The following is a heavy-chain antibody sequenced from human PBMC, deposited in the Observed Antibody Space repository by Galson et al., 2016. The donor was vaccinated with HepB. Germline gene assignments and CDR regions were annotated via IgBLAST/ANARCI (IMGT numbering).Heavy chain of an antibody. J-gene: IGHJ6*02. CDR3: ARGDYGASFYYGVDV. CDR1: GFTFRKYG. Sequence: SLRLSCAVSGFTFRKYGMHWVRQPPGKGLQWVAAISFNEDKKFYLDSVRGRFTVSRDSSKNTLYLQLNSLRTGDTAVYFCARGDYGASFYYGVDVWGQGTTVTVSS. D-gene: IGHD4-17*01. CDR2: ISFNEDKK. V-gene: IGHV3-30*03.